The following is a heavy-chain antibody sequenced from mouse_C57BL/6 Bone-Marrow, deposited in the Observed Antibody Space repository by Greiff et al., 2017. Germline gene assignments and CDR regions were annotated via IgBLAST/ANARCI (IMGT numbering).Heavy chain of an antibody. Sequence: QVQLQQPGAELVRPGTSVKLSCKASGYTFTSYWMHWVKQRPGQGLEWIGVIDPSDSYTNYNQKFKGKATLTVDTSSSTAYMQLSSLTSEDSAVYYCARIGKRFAYWGQGTLVTVSA. CDR2: IDPSDSYT. CDR3: ARIGKRFAY. D-gene: IGHD2-1*01. J-gene: IGHJ3*01. CDR1: GYTFTSYW. V-gene: IGHV1-59*01.